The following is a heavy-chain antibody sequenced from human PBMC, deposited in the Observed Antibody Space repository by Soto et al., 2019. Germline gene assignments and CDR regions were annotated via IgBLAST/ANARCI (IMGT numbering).Heavy chain of an antibody. CDR2: ISGDGTRT. D-gene: IGHD3-3*01. V-gene: IGHV3-23*01. CDR1: GFNFYNYA. J-gene: IGHJ5*02. CDR3: VKDLRPNRGWFGP. Sequence: PGGSLRLSCAASGFNFYNYAMTWVRQAPGKGLEWVSGISGDGTRTYYGDSVKGRFTISRDNSKNTVFLQMNSLRAEDTALYYCVKDLRPNRGWFGPWGQGTRVTVSS.